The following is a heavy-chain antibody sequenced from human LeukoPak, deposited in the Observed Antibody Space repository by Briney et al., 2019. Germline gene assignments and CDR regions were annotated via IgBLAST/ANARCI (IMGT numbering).Heavy chain of an antibody. J-gene: IGHJ4*02. D-gene: IGHD4-17*01. CDR3: ARGTSSADYGDYGY. CDR1: GYTFTSYG. V-gene: IGHV1-18*01. CDR2: ISAYNGNT. Sequence: ASVKVSCKASGYTFTSYGISWVRQAPGQGLEWMGWISAYNGNTNYAQKFQGRVTMTRDTSISTAYMELSRLRSDDTAVYYCARGTSSADYGDYGYWGQGTLVTVSS.